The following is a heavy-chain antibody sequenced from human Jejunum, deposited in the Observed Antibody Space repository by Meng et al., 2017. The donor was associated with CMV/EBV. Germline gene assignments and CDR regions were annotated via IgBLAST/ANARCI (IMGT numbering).Heavy chain of an antibody. CDR3: ACAGSPWIYGMDV. D-gene: IGHD2-21*01. CDR1: GDTFSSYT. V-gene: IGHV1-69*02. J-gene: IGHJ6*02. CDR2: ITPILDIT. Sequence: ASGDTFSSYTISWVRQAPGQGLEWMGRITPILDITTYPQKFQGRVTITADKSTSTAYMELSSLRSEDTAVYYCACAGSPWIYGMDVWGQGTTVTVSS.